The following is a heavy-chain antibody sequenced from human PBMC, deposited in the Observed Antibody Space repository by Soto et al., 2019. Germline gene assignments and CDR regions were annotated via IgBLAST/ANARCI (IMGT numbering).Heavy chain of an antibody. CDR3: AREGEGFDY. V-gene: IGHV4-30-2*01. CDR2: IYHSGST. D-gene: IGHD3-10*01. J-gene: IGHJ4*02. Sequence: PSETLSLTCAVSGGSISSGGYSWSWIRQPPGKGMEWIGYIYHSGSTYYNPSLKSRVTISVDRSKNQFSLKLSSVTAADTAIYYCAREGEGFDYWGQGTQVTSPQ. CDR1: GGSISSGGYS.